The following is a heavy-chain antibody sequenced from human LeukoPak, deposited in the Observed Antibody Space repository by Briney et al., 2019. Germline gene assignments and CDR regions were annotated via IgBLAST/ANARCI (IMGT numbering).Heavy chain of an antibody. V-gene: IGHV3-11*01. CDR3: GTHAGRTGSDD. CDR1: GFIFSGYY. D-gene: IGHD3/OR15-3a*01. CDR2: ISGSGNDI. J-gene: IGHJ4*02. Sequence: GGSLRLSCATSGFIFSGYYMSWIRQAPGKGLEWVSYISGSGNDISYADSVKGRFTISRDNAKGSLYLQTNSLRAADTAVYYCGTHAGRTGSDDWGQGTLVTVSS.